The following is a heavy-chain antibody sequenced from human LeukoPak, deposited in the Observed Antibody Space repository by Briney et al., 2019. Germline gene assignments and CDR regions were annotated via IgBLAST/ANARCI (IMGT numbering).Heavy chain of an antibody. J-gene: IGHJ3*02. V-gene: IGHV4-59*08. CDR3: ARLKPPHDAFDI. CDR1: GGSISSYY. Sequence: SETLSLTCTVSGGSISSYYWSWIRQPPGKGLEWIGYIYYSGSTNYNPSLKSRVTISVDTSKNQFSLKLSSVTAADTAVYYCARLKPPHDAFDIWGQGTMVTVSS. D-gene: IGHD1-14*01. CDR2: IYYSGST.